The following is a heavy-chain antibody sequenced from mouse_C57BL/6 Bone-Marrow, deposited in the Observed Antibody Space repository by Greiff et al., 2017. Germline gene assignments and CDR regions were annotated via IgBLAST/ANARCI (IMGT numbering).Heavy chain of an antibody. CDR3: DRGGLHDCDGDYCAMDY. Sequence: VQLQQSGPELVKPGASVKIPCKASGYTFTDYNMDWVKQSHGQSLEWIGDINPNNGGTIYNQQFKGKATLTVDKSSSTAYMDLRSLPSEDTAVYYCDRGGLHDCDGDYCAMDYWGQGTSVTVSS. CDR1: GYTFTDYN. V-gene: IGHV1-18*01. CDR2: INPNNGGT. J-gene: IGHJ4*01. D-gene: IGHD2-4*01.